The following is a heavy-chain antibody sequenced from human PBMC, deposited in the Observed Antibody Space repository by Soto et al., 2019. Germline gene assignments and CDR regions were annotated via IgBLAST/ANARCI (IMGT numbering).Heavy chain of an antibody. CDR3: ARALYSYRWFDP. Sequence: ASVKVSCKASGYTFTSYGISWVRQAPGQGLEWMGWISAYNGNTNYAQKLQGRVTMTTDTSTSTAYMELRSLRSDGTAVYYCARALYSYRWFDPWGQGTLVTVSS. V-gene: IGHV1-18*04. J-gene: IGHJ5*02. CDR2: ISAYNGNT. CDR1: GYTFTSYG. D-gene: IGHD2-21*01.